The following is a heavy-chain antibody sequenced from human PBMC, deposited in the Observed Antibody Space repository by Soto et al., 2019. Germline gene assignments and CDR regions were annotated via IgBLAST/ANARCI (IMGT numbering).Heavy chain of an antibody. CDR1: GFTFSNDP. V-gene: IGHV3-23*01. Sequence: GGSLRLSCAASGFTFSNDPMSWFRQAPGKGLEWVSGIGSSGAYTYYADSVKGRFTISRDNSKNTLYLQMNSLRAEDTAVYYCAKDQGSSWYEIDYWGQGTLVTVSS. D-gene: IGHD6-13*01. J-gene: IGHJ4*02. CDR3: AKDQGSSWYEIDY. CDR2: IGSSGAYT.